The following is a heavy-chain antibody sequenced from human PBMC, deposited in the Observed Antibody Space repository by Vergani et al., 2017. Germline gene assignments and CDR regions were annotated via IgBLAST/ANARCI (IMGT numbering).Heavy chain of an antibody. CDR1: GGSISSGSYY. CDR3: ASHTTVTTISS. Sequence: QVQLQESGPGLVKPSQTLSLTCTVSGGSISSGSYYWSWIRQPAGKGLEWIGHIYTSGSTNYNPSLKSRVTISVDTSKNQFSLKLSSVTAADTAVYYCASHTTVTTISSWGQGTLVTVSS. D-gene: IGHD4-17*01. CDR2: IYTSGST. V-gene: IGHV4-61*02. J-gene: IGHJ4*02.